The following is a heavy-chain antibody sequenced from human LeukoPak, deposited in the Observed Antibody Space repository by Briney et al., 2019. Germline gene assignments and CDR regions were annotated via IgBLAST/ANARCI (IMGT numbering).Heavy chain of an antibody. V-gene: IGHV3-15*01. CDR2: IKSKVDGGTT. D-gene: IGHD3-16*01. Sequence: PGGSLRLSCAASGFTFSDAWMSWVRQAPGKGLEWVGRIKSKVDGGTTDYAAPVKGRFTISRDDSKNTLYLQMSSLKTEDTAVYYCTIVWVKGRFDPWGQGTPVTVSS. CDR1: GFTFSDAW. J-gene: IGHJ5*02. CDR3: TIVWVKGRFDP.